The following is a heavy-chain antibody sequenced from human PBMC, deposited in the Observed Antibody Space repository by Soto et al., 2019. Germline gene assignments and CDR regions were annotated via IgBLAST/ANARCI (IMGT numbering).Heavy chain of an antibody. CDR1: GYSFTDYW. J-gene: IGHJ5*02. V-gene: IGHV5-10-1*01. Sequence: PGESLKISCKASGYSFTDYWITWVRQMPGKGLEWMGRIDPRDSQSDYSPSFQGHVALSADKSSSTAYLQWITLKASDTAMYYCARTGYGNWLDPWGQGTLVTVSS. CDR3: ARTGYGNWLDP. CDR2: IDPRDSQS. D-gene: IGHD3-10*01.